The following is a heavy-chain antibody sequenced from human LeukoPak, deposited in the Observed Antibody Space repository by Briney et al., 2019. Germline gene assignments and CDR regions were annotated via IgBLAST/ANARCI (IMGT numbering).Heavy chain of an antibody. J-gene: IGHJ1*01. CDR2: INHSGST. V-gene: IGHV4-34*01. CDR1: GGSFSGYY. CDR3: ARARTYYYDSSGYYFPFQH. Sequence: PSETLSLTCAVYGGSFSGYYWSWIRQPPGKGLEWTGEINHSGSTNYNPSLKSRVTISVDTSKNQFSLKLSSVTAAGTAVYYCARARTYYYDSSGYYFPFQHWGQGTLVTVSS. D-gene: IGHD3-22*01.